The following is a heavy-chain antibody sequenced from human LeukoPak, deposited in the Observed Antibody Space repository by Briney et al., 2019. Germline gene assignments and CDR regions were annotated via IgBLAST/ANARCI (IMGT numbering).Heavy chain of an antibody. D-gene: IGHD2-21*01. CDR2: INHSGNT. CDR3: ARGLRRVIGV. CDR1: GGSFSGYY. V-gene: IGHV4-34*01. J-gene: IGHJ6*04. Sequence: SETLSLTCAVYGGSFSGYYWSWIRQPPGKGLEWIGEINHSGNTNYNPSLKSRVTISVDTSKNQFSLKLSSVTAADTAVYYCARGLRRVIGVWGKGTTVTVSS.